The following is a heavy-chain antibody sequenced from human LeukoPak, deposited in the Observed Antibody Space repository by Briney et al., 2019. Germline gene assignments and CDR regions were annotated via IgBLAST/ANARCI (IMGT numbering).Heavy chain of an antibody. J-gene: IGHJ5*02. Sequence: SETLSLTCTVSGYSISSDYYWGWIRQPPGKGLEWIGTIYHSGSTYYNPSLKSRVTISVDTSKNQFSLKLSSVTAADTAVYYCASTTPPPTLLRYFDWFNWFDPWGQGTLVTVSS. CDR2: IYHSGST. D-gene: IGHD3-9*01. CDR1: GYSISSDYY. V-gene: IGHV4-38-2*02. CDR3: ASTTPPPTLLRYFDWFNWFDP.